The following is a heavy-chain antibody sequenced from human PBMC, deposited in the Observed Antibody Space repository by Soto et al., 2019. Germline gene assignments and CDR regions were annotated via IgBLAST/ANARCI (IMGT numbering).Heavy chain of an antibody. J-gene: IGHJ4*02. CDR3: ARARTYSGSWDSFDFDY. CDR1: GGSISSGGYS. Sequence: QVHLQESGPGLVKPSQTLSLTCTVSGGSISSGGYSWSWIRQHPGKGLGWIGYIYYSGNTYYNPSLRSRITSSVATSKKQFSLKLSSVTAADPAVYYCARARTYSGSWDSFDFDYWGQGTLVTVSP. V-gene: IGHV4-31*03. CDR2: IYYSGNT. D-gene: IGHD6-13*01.